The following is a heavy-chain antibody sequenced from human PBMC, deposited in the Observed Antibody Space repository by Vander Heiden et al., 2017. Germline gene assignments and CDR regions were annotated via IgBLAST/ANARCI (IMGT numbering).Heavy chain of an antibody. CDR1: GLTFDDFG. D-gene: IGHD3-22*01. CDR3: AREDSSGGMDV. J-gene: IGHJ6*02. V-gene: IGHV3-20*03. CDR2: INWNGDST. Sequence: EVQLVRSGGGVVRPGGAQKLSFTVSGLTFDDFGMSWVRQAPSKGLEWVSQINWNGDSTGYADSVKGRFTISRDNAKNSLYLQMNSLRAEDTALYYCAREDSSGGMDVWGQGTTVTASS.